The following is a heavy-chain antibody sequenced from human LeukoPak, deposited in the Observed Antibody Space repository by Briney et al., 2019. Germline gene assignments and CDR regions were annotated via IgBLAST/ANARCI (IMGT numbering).Heavy chain of an antibody. D-gene: IGHD1-1*01. CDR3: AKSPGXIQLDYFDY. J-gene: IGHJ4*02. CDR1: GFTFNNYA. V-gene: IGHV3-23*01. CDR2: ISGSGVTT. Sequence: PGGSLRLSCAASGFTFNNYAMSWVRQAPGMGLEWVSTISGSGVTTYYADSVRGRFTISRDNSKTTLYLQLDSLRPEAMAIYYCAKSPGXIQLDYFDYWGQGTLVTVSS.